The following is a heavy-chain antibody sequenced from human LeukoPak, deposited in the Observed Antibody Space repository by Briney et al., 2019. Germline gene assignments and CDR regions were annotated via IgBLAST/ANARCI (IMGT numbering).Heavy chain of an antibody. V-gene: IGHV4-34*01. CDR3: AKSGGYGLIDY. D-gene: IGHD1-26*01. CDR2: IYSSGST. Sequence: SETLSLTCAVYGGSFNGYYWSWIRQPPGKGLEWIGSIYSSGSTYYNASLQSRVTISIETSKNQISLRLNSVTAADTAMYYCAKSGGYGLIDYWGQGTLVTVSS. CDR1: GGSFNGYY. J-gene: IGHJ4*02.